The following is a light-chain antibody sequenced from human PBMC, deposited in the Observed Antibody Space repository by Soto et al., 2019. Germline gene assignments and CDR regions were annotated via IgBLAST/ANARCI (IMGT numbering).Light chain of an antibody. J-gene: IGKJ5*01. CDR1: QSVSSSY. CDR2: GAS. Sequence: EIVLTQSPGTLSLSPGERATLSCRASQSVSSSYLAWYQQKPGQAPRLLIYGASNRATGIPDRFSGSGSGTDFTLTISRLEPEDFAVYYCPQYGSSPRTFGQGTRLEIK. V-gene: IGKV3-20*01. CDR3: PQYGSSPRT.